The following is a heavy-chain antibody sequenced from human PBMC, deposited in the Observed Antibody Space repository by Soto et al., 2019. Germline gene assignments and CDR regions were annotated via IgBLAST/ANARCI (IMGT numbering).Heavy chain of an antibody. CDR1: GYTFTSYA. V-gene: IGHV1-3*05. CDR2: INAGNGNT. J-gene: IGHJ6*02. D-gene: IGHD6-13*01. CDR3: AGEAIAAAAVYGMDV. Sequence: QVQLVQSGAEEKKPGASVKVSCKASGYTFTSYAMHWVRQAPGQRLEWMGWINAGNGNTKYSQKFQGRVTITRDTSAGTAYMELSSLRSEDTAVYYCAGEAIAAAAVYGMDVWGQGTTVTVSS.